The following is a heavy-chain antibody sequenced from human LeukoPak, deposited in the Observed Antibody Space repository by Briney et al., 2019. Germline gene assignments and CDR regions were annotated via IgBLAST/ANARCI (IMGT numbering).Heavy chain of an antibody. Sequence: GESLQISCKGSGSSFTSYWIGWGRQMPGKGLEWMGIIYPGDSDTRYSPSFQGQVTISADKSISTAYLQWSSLKASDTAMYYCARGPPGYCSSTSCPNWFDPWGQGTLVTVSS. CDR3: ARGPPGYCSSTSCPNWFDP. V-gene: IGHV5-51*01. CDR1: GSSFTSYW. CDR2: IYPGDSDT. D-gene: IGHD2-2*01. J-gene: IGHJ5*02.